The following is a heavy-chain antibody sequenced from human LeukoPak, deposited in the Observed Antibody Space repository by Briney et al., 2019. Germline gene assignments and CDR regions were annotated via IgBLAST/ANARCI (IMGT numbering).Heavy chain of an antibody. CDR2: ISAYNGNT. Sequence: ASVKVSCKASGYTFTGYYMHWVRQAPGQGLEWMGWISAYNGNTNYAQKLQGRVTMTTDTSTGTAYMELRSLRSDDTAVYYCAREYATYYYDSSGYYPIDYWGQGTLVTVSS. CDR3: AREYATYYYDSSGYYPIDY. D-gene: IGHD3-22*01. V-gene: IGHV1-18*04. J-gene: IGHJ4*02. CDR1: GYTFTGYY.